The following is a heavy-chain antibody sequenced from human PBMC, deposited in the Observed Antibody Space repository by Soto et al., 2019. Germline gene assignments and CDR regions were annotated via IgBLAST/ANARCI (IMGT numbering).Heavy chain of an antibody. CDR3: AGAGYYYDSSGYLPYDY. CDR1: GGTFSSYA. CDR2: IIPIFGTA. D-gene: IGHD3-22*01. V-gene: IGHV1-69*01. Sequence: QVQLVQSGAEVKKPGSSVKVSCKASGGTFSSYAISWVRQAPGQGLEWMGGIIPIFGTANYAQKFQGRVTITADDSTSTDYMELSSLRSEDTAVYYCAGAGYYYDSSGYLPYDYWGQGTLVTVSS. J-gene: IGHJ4*02.